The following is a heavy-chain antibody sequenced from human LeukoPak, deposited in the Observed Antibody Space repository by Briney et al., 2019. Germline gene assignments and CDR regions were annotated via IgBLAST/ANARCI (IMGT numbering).Heavy chain of an antibody. Sequence: ASETLSLTCTVSGGSISSSSHSWGWIRQPPGKGLEWTGTIYYTGRTYYNPSLESRLTISVDTSKNQFSLKLTSVTAADTAIYYCAQSLGSGNWIGNWFDPWGQGTLVTVSS. CDR2: IYYTGRT. D-gene: IGHD1-1*01. V-gene: IGHV4-39*01. CDR3: AQSLGSGNWIGNWFDP. CDR1: GGSISSSSHS. J-gene: IGHJ5*02.